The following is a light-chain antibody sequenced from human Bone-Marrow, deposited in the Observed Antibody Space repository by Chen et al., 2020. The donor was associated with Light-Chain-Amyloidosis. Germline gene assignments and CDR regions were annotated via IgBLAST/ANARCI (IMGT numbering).Light chain of an antibody. Sequence: DIVLTQAPDPLAVSLGERATINCKSSQNLLYSSNNKNYLAWYQQKSGQPPKLLIYWASARESGVADRFSGGGSGTDFTLTISTLQAEDVAVYYCQQYYNTPYTFGQGTKLEIK. CDR3: QQYYNTPYT. CDR2: WAS. CDR1: QNLLYSSNNKNY. J-gene: IGKJ2*01. V-gene: IGKV4-1*01.